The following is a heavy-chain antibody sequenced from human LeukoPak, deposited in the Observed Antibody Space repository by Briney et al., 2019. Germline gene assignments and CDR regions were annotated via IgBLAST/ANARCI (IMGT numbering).Heavy chain of an antibody. J-gene: IGHJ4*02. Sequence: KNGESLKISCKGSGYSFTSYWIGWVRQMPGKGLEWMGIIYPGDSDTRYSPSFQGQVTISADKSISTAYLQWSSLKASDTAMYYCARHRRFGELLLTRGGEIDYWGQGTLVTVSS. D-gene: IGHD3-10*01. CDR1: GYSFTSYW. CDR2: IYPGDSDT. CDR3: ARHRRFGELLLTRGGEIDY. V-gene: IGHV5-51*01.